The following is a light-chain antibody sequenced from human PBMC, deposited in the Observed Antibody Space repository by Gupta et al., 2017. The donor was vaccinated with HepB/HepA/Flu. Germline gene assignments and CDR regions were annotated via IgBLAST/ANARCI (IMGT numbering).Light chain of an antibody. J-gene: IGKJ1*01. CDR2: TAS. Sequence: DIQMPRPPSSLSASVGDRVTITCRASQSISNYLAWFQQKPGKAPKPLIYTASSLQSGVPSKFSGSGSGTDFTLTISSLQPDDFATYYCQQYNSYSRTFGQGTKVEIK. CDR3: QQYNSYSRT. CDR1: QSISNY. V-gene: IGKV1-16*02.